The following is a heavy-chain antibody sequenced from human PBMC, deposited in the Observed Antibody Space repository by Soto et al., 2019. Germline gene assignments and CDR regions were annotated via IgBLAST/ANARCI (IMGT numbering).Heavy chain of an antibody. CDR2: IYYSGST. Sequence: WIMKQTGKGLEWIGYIYYSGSTNYNPSLKSRVTISVDTSKNQFSLKLNSMTAADTAVYYCAKHSYGAGRSVFAYLGQGTLVT. V-gene: IGHV4-59*08. J-gene: IGHJ4*02. D-gene: IGHD3-10*01. CDR3: AKHSYGAGRSVFAY.